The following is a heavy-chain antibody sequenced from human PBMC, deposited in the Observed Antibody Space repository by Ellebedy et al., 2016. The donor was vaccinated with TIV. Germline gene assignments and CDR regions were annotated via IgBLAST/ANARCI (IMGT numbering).Heavy chain of an antibody. J-gene: IGHJ4*02. Sequence: GESLKIPCAAPGFTFRSYDLHWVPQTTGKGLEWVPTICTAGYTYYAGSLKGRFTISRDNAKNTLYLQMNSLRAEDTGIFYCGRAWGHNSGYTPNFLDYWGPGTLVTVSS. CDR1: GFTFRSYD. CDR3: GRAWGHNSGYTPNFLDY. CDR2: ICTAGYT. V-gene: IGHV3-13*01. D-gene: IGHD5-12*01.